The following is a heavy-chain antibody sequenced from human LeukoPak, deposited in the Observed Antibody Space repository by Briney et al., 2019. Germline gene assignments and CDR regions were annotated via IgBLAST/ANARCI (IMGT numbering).Heavy chain of an antibody. CDR1: GFTFSTYW. D-gene: IGHD2-2*01. CDR3: ARDSPSFRYCSSTSCFGEMGYYFDY. CDR2: TREDGSEK. J-gene: IGHJ4*02. V-gene: IGHV3-7*01. Sequence: GGSLRLSCTASGFTFSTYWMSWVRQAPGKGLEWVANTREDGSEKYYVDSVKGRFTISRDNAKNSLYLQMNSLRAEDTAVYYCARDSPSFRYCSSTSCFGEMGYYFDYWGQGTLVTVSS.